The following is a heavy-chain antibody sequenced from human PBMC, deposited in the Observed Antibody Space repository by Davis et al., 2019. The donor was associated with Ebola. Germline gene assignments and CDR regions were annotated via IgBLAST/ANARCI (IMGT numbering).Heavy chain of an antibody. CDR3: AKGGDMDV. J-gene: IGHJ6*02. CDR2: ITATGSYK. Sequence: GESLKISCAASGFTFSSYWMSWVRQAPGKGLEWVAIITATGSYKYYGDSVKGRFTVSRDDSKNTLYLQLNSLTTEDTAVYYCAKGGDMDVWGQGTTVTVSS. V-gene: IGHV3-30*02. D-gene: IGHD3-16*01. CDR1: GFTFSSYW.